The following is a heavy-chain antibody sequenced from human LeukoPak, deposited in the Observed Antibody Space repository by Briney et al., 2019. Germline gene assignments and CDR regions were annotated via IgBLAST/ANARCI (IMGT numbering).Heavy chain of an antibody. Sequence: ASVKVSCKASGYTFTSYGISWVRQAPGQGLEWMGGYDPEDGETIYAQKFQGRVTMTEDTSTDTAYMELSSLRSEDTAVYYCANSNYYGSGSLPRDAFDIWGQGTMVTVSS. CDR2: YDPEDGET. J-gene: IGHJ3*02. D-gene: IGHD3-10*01. CDR1: GYTFTSYG. CDR3: ANSNYYGSGSLPRDAFDI. V-gene: IGHV1-24*01.